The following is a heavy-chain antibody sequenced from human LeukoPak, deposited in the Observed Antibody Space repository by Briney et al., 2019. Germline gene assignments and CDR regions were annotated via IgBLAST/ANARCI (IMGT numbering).Heavy chain of an antibody. CDR1: GFTFSSYA. CDR3: AKDIGSGWVGLCYYFDY. CDR2: ISGSGGST. Sequence: GGSLRLSCAASGFTFSSYAMSWVRQAPGKGLEWVSAISGSGGSTYYADSVKGRFTISRDNSKNTLYLQMNSLRAEDTAVYYCAKDIGSGWVGLCYYFDYWGQGTLVTVSS. D-gene: IGHD6-19*01. J-gene: IGHJ4*02. V-gene: IGHV3-23*01.